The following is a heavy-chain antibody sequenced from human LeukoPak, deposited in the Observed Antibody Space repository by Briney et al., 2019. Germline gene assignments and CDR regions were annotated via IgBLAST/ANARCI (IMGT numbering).Heavy chain of an antibody. CDR1: GGSFSGYY. CDR3: ARRMRGATIRKGLAHPLGY. V-gene: IGHV4-34*01. D-gene: IGHD1-26*01. J-gene: IGHJ4*02. CDR2: INHSGST. Sequence: SETLSLTCAVYGGSFSGYYWSWIRQPPGKGLEWIGEINHSGSTNYNPSLKSRVTISVDTSKNQFSLKLSSVTAADTAVYYCARRMRGATIRKGLAHPLGYWGQGTLVTVSS.